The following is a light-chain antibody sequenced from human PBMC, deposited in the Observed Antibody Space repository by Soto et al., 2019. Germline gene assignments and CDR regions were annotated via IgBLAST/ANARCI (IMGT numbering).Light chain of an antibody. CDR1: IVGSES. J-gene: IGLJ3*02. CDR2: DDS. V-gene: IGLV3-21*02. CDR3: QVWDSSTNHGV. Sequence: SYELTQPPSVSVAPGQTATITCGGDIVGSESVNWYQQRPGQAPVLVVYDDSDRPSGIPERFSGSSSGNTATLTVNRVEAGDEAGYYCQVWDSSTNHGVFGGGTKLTVL.